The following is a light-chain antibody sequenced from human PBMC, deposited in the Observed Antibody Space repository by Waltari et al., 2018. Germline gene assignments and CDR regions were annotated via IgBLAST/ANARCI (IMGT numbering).Light chain of an antibody. CDR2: WAS. Sequence: DVVMTQSPDFLAVSLGERATIHCKSSQSLFYSSNNKNYFVWYQQKPGQPPKLLIYWASTRESGVPDRFSGSGSGTDFTLTISSLQAEDVAIYFCQQYYITPLSFGGGTRVEIK. CDR1: QSLFYSSNNKNY. J-gene: IGKJ4*01. CDR3: QQYYITPLS. V-gene: IGKV4-1*01.